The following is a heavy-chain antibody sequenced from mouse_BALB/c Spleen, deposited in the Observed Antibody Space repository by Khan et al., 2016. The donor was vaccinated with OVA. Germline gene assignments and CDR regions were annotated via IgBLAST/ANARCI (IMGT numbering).Heavy chain of an antibody. CDR2: ISNGGSYT. CDR3: LRHRFASPAAWFAY. Sequence: EVQLVESGGDLVKPGGSQKLSCEASGFTFSSYGMSWVRQTPDKRLEWVATISNGGSYTYYPDSVKGRLTISRDNAKNTLYLQMSRLKSEDTAMYYCLRHRFASPAAWFAYWGQGTLVTVSA. CDR1: GFTFSSYG. V-gene: IGHV5-6*01. J-gene: IGHJ3*01.